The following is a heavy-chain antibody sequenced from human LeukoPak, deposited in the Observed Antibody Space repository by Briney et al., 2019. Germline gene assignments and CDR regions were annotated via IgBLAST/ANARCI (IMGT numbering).Heavy chain of an antibody. D-gene: IGHD3-10*01. Sequence: SVKVSCKASGGTFSSYAISWVRQAPGQGLEWMGGIIPIFGTANYAQKFQGRVTITADESTSTAYMELSSLRSEDTAVYYCARDYGSGSYYNPLFDIWGQGTIVTVSS. CDR3: ARDYGSGSYYNPLFDI. V-gene: IGHV1-69*13. CDR2: IIPIFGTA. J-gene: IGHJ3*02. CDR1: GGTFSSYA.